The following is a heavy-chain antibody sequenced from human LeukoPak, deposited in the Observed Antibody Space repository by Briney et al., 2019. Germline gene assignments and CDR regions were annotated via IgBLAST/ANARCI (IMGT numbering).Heavy chain of an antibody. CDR1: GGSFSGYY. Sequence: PSESLSLTCAVYGGSFSGYYWSWIRQPPGKGLEWIGEINHSGSTNYNPSLKSRVTISVDTSKNQFSLKLSSVTAADTAVYYCARAQLAISSGWFDPWGQGTLVTVSS. CDR2: INHSGST. CDR3: ARAQLAISSGWFDP. D-gene: IGHD3-3*02. J-gene: IGHJ5*02. V-gene: IGHV4-34*01.